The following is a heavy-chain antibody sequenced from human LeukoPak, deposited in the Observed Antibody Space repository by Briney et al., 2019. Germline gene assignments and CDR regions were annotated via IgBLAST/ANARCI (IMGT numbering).Heavy chain of an antibody. CDR1: GGSISSYY. Sequence: KSSETLSLTRTVSGGSISSYYWSWIRQPPGKGLEWIGYIYYSGSTNYNPSLKSRVTISVDTSKNQFSLKLSSVTAADTAVYYCARYVWGSYPTFEDYWGQGTLVTVSS. CDR3: ARYVWGSYPTFEDY. CDR2: IYYSGST. D-gene: IGHD3-16*02. J-gene: IGHJ4*02. V-gene: IGHV4-59*01.